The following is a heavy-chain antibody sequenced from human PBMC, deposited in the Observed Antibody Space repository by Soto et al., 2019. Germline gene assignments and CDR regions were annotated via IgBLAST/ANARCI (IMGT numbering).Heavy chain of an antibody. CDR1: GFSLSTSGVG. CDR2: IYWDDDK. CDR3: APSDYDIKFDP. J-gene: IGHJ5*02. D-gene: IGHD3-9*01. V-gene: IGHV2-5*02. Sequence: QITLKESGPTLVKPTQTLTLTCTFSGFSLSTSGVGVGWIRQPPGKDLEWLALIYWDDDKRYSPSLKSRLNTSKNTSKNQVILTMTNMDTLDTATYYYAPSDYDIKFDPWGQGTLVTVSS.